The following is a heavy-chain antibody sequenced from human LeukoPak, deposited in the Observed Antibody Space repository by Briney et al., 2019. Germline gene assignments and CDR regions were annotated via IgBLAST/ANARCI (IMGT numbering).Heavy chain of an antibody. CDR2: IKEDGTEK. V-gene: IGHV3-7*01. D-gene: IGHD3-10*01. CDR3: ARRPFGADY. Sequence: PGGSLRLSCAASGFTFSNYWMGWVRQPPGKGLQWVANIKEDGTEKYYVDSVKGRFTISRDNAKNPVYLQMNSLRVEGTAVYYCARRPFGADYWGQGTLVTVSS. J-gene: IGHJ4*02. CDR1: GFTFSNYW.